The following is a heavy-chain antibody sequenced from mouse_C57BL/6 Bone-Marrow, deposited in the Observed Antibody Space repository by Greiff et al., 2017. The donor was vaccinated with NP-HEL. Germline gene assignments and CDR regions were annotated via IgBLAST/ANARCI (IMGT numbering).Heavy chain of an antibody. D-gene: IGHD1-1*01. V-gene: IGHV2-3*01. CDR3: AKPIYDYGSSYEWAYYAMDY. CDR2: IWGDGST. J-gene: IGHJ4*01. Sequence: VMLVESGPGLVAPSQSLSITCTVSGFSLTSYGVSWVRQPPGKGLEWLGVIWGDGSTNYHSALISRLSISKDNSKSQVFLKLNSLQTDDTATYYCAKPIYDYGSSYEWAYYAMDYWGQGTSVTVSS. CDR1: GFSLTSYG.